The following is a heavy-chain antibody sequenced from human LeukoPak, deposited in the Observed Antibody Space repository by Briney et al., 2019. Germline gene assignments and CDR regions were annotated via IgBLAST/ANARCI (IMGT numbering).Heavy chain of an antibody. J-gene: IGHJ4*02. CDR2: ISESGNIM. D-gene: IGHD2-8*02. V-gene: IGHV3-48*02. Sequence: GGSLRLSCAASGFTFSSYAMSWVRQAPGKGLEWVSFISESGNIMYYADSVKGRFTISRDNARNSLYLQLNSLRDEDTAVYYCARSKFRYCPGGIWGQGTLVTVSS. CDR3: ARSKFRYCPGGI. CDR1: GFTFSSYA.